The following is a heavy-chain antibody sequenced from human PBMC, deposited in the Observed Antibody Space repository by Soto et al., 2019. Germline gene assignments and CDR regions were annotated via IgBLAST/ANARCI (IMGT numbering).Heavy chain of an antibody. V-gene: IGHV1-69*13. CDR3: ASARPAAAGYYYYGMGV. CDR1: GGTFSSYA. D-gene: IGHD6-13*01. CDR2: IIPIFGTA. Sequence: SVKVSCKASGGTFSSYAISWLRQSPGQGLEWMGGIIPIFGTANYAQKFQGRVTITADESTSTAYMELSSLRSEDTAAYYCASARPAAAGYYYYGMGVWGQGTTVTVSS. J-gene: IGHJ6*02.